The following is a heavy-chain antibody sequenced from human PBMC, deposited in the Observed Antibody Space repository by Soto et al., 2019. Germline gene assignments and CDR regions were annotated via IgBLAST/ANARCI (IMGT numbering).Heavy chain of an antibody. V-gene: IGHV4-30-4*01. D-gene: IGHD3-9*01. J-gene: IGHJ4*02. CDR3: ARARYDILTGYLLDY. CDR2: IYYSGST. Sequence: KTSETLSLTCTVSGGSISSGDYYWSWIRQPPGKGLEWIGYIYYSGSTYYNPSLKSRVTISVDTSKNQFSLKLSSVTAADTAVYYCARARYDILTGYLLDYWGQGTLVTVSS. CDR1: GGSISSGDYY.